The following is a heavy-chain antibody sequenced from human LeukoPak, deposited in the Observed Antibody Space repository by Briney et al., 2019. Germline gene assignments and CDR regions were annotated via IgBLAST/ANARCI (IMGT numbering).Heavy chain of an antibody. D-gene: IGHD2-15*01. Sequence: PGGSLRLSCAASGFTFDDYAMHWVRQAPGKGLEWDSGISWNSGSIGYTDSVKGRFTISRDNAKNSLYLQMNSLRAEDMALYYCAKESTSYCSGGSCYSGYMDVWGKGTTVTVSS. CDR1: GFTFDDYA. V-gene: IGHV3-9*03. J-gene: IGHJ6*03. CDR3: AKESTSYCSGGSCYSGYMDV. CDR2: ISWNSGSI.